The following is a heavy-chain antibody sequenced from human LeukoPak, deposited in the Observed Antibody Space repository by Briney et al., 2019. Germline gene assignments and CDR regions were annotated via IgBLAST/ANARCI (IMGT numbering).Heavy chain of an antibody. CDR3: ARARITMVRGVPRTYYFDY. D-gene: IGHD3-10*01. J-gene: IGHJ4*02. Sequence: ASVKVSCKASGYTFTSYGISWVRQAPGQGLEWMGWISAYNGNTNYAQKLQGRVTMTTDTSTSTAYMELRSLRSDDTAVYYCARARITMVRGVPRTYYFDYWGQGTLVTVSS. CDR1: GYTFTSYG. V-gene: IGHV1-18*01. CDR2: ISAYNGNT.